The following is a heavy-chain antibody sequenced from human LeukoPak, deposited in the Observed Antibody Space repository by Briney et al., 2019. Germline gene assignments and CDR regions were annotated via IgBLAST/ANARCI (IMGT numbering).Heavy chain of an antibody. J-gene: IGHJ4*02. D-gene: IGHD2-15*01. CDR1: GFTFSDYY. Sequence: GGSLRLSCAASGFTFSDYYMSWVRQAPGKGLEWVSVIYSGGSTYYADSVKGRFTISRDNSKNTLYLQMNSLRAEDTAVYYCAREGYQYYFDYWGQGTLVTVSS. CDR2: IYSGGST. CDR3: AREGYQYYFDY. V-gene: IGHV3-53*01.